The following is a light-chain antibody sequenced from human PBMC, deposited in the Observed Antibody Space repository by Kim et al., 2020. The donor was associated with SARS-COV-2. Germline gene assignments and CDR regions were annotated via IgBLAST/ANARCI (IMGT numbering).Light chain of an antibody. CDR1: QRISSSY. CDR3: QQYGSALLT. CDR2: GAS. V-gene: IGKV3-20*01. J-gene: IGKJ4*01. Sequence: EVVLTQSPGTLSLSPGERATLSCRASQRISSSYLAWYQQKPGQAPRLRIYGASTRATAIPDRFSGSGSGTDFTLTISRLEPEDSAMYYCQQYGSALLTFGGGTKLEI.